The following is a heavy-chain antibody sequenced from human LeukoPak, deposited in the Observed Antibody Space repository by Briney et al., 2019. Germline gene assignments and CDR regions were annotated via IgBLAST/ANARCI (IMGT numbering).Heavy chain of an antibody. J-gene: IGHJ4*02. CDR2: INHSENT. CDR1: GGSFSGYF. Sequence: SETLSLTCAVYGGSFSGYFWSWIRQPPGKGLEWIGEINHSENTNFNPSLKSRVTISVDTSKNQFSLKLSSVSAADTAVYYCAREGEQLGPYYFDYWGQGTLVTVSS. V-gene: IGHV4-34*01. D-gene: IGHD6-6*01. CDR3: AREGEQLGPYYFDY.